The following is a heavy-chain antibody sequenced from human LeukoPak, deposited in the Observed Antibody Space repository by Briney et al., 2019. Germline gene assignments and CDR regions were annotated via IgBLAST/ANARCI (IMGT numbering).Heavy chain of an antibody. J-gene: IGHJ4*02. D-gene: IGHD3-3*01. CDR1: GGSISSSSYY. CDR2: IYYSGST. V-gene: IGHV4-39*01. CDR3: ARLRDDFWSGYSYRYFDY. Sequence: SETLSLTCTVSGGSISSSSYYWGWIRQPPGNGLEWIGSIYYSGSTYYNPSLKSRVTISVDTSKNQFSLKLSSVTAADTAVYYCARLRDDFWSGYSYRYFDYWGQGTLVTVSS.